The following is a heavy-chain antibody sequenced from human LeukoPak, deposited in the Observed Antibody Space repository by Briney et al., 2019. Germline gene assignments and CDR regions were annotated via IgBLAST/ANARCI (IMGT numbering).Heavy chain of an antibody. D-gene: IGHD1-14*01. CDR2: IIPIFGTT. V-gene: IGHV1-69*13. CDR1: GGTFSSYA. J-gene: IGHJ4*02. CDR3: ARGKSNRYYFDY. Sequence: SVKVSCKASGGTFSSYAISWVRQAPGQGLEWMGGIIPIFGTTNYAQKFQGRVTITADESTSTAYMELSSLRSEDTAVYCCARGKSNRYYFDYWGQGTLVTVSS.